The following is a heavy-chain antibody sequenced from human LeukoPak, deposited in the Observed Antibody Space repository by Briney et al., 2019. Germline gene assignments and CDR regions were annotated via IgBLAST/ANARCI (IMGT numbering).Heavy chain of an antibody. CDR1: GFTFDDYA. D-gene: IGHD6-19*01. CDR3: AKDIGGVPVGLVIS. V-gene: IGHV3-9*01. Sequence: QPGRSLRLSCAASGFTFDDYAMHWVRQAPGKGLEWVSGISWNSGSIGYADSVKGRFTISRDNAKNSLYLQMNSLRAEDTALYYCAKDIGGVPVGLVISWGQGTLVTVSS. J-gene: IGHJ5*02. CDR2: ISWNSGSI.